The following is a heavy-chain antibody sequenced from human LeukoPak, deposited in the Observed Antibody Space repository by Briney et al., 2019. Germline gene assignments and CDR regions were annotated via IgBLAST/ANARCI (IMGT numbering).Heavy chain of an antibody. CDR1: GFTVSSNY. D-gene: IGHD2-15*01. J-gene: IGHJ6*02. Sequence: GGSLRLSCAASGFTVSSNYMNWVRPAPGKGLEWVSVIYSGGNTYYADSVKGRFTISRDNSKNTLYLQMNSLRAEDTAVYYCARTPMFYFYGMDVWGRGTTVTVSS. V-gene: IGHV3-66*01. CDR2: IYSGGNT. CDR3: ARTPMFYFYGMDV.